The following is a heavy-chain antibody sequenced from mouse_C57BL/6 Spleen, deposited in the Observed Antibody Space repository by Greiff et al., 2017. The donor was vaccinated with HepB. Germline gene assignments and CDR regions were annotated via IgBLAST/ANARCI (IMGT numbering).Heavy chain of an antibody. D-gene: IGHD2-4*01. Sequence: DVKLVESGGDLVKPGGSLKLSCAASGFTFSSYGMSWVRQTPDKRLEWVATISSGGSYTYYPDSVKGRFTISRDNAKNTLYLQMSSLKSEDTAMYYCARPYDYDYFDYWGQGTTLTVSS. V-gene: IGHV5-6*02. CDR1: GFTFSSYG. CDR2: ISSGGSYT. CDR3: ARPYDYDYFDY. J-gene: IGHJ2*01.